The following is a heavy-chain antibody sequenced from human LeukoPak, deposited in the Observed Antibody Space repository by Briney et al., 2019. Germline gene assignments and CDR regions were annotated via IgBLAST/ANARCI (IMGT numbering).Heavy chain of an antibody. D-gene: IGHD2-15*01. CDR1: GGSISNYY. J-gene: IGHJ4*02. Sequence: SETLSLTCSVSGGSISNYYWIWIRQPSRKGLEGIGRIYSSGSTDYNPSLKSRVTMSVDTSKNQFSLKLSSVTAADSAVYYCARVACSGGSCYHFDYWGQGTLVTVSS. V-gene: IGHV4-4*07. CDR2: IYSSGST. CDR3: ARVACSGGSCYHFDY.